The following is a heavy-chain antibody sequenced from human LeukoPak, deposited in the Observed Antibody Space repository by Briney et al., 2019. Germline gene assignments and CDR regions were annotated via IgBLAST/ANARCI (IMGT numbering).Heavy chain of an antibody. V-gene: IGHV1-18*01. Sequence: AASVKVSCKASGYTFTSYGISWVRRAPGQGLEWMGWISAYNGNTNYAQKLQGRVTMTTDTSTSTAYMELRSLRSGDTAVYYCARRYCSSTSCYGGAFDYWGQGTLVTVSS. D-gene: IGHD2-2*01. CDR2: ISAYNGNT. CDR3: ARRYCSSTSCYGGAFDY. J-gene: IGHJ4*02. CDR1: GYTFTSYG.